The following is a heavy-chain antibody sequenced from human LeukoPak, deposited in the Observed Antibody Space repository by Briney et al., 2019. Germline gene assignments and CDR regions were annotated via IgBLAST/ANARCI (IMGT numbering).Heavy chain of an antibody. CDR3: ASRKLGNDY. J-gene: IGHJ4*02. Sequence: PSETLSLTCIVSGGSISSSRDYWAWIRQPPGKGLEWIANIYYSGSTYYSPSLKSRVIISVDTSKNQFSLKLSSVTAADTAVYYCASRKLGNDYWGQGTLVTVSS. D-gene: IGHD7-27*01. V-gene: IGHV4-39*07. CDR2: IYYSGST. CDR1: GGSISSSRDY.